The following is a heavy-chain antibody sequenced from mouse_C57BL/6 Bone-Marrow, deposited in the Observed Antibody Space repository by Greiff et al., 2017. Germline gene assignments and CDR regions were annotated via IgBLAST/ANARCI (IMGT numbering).Heavy chain of an antibody. V-gene: IGHV1-9*01. D-gene: IGHD2-4*01. CDR1: GYTFTSYW. CDR3: ARKFSTMITRKYYFDY. Sequence: QVQLQQPGAELVKPGASVKLSCKASGYTFTSYWMHWVKQRPGHGLEWIGEILPGSGSTNYNEKFKGKATFTADTSSNTAYMQLSSLTTEDSAIYYCARKFSTMITRKYYFDYWGQGTTLTVSS. J-gene: IGHJ2*01. CDR2: ILPGSGST.